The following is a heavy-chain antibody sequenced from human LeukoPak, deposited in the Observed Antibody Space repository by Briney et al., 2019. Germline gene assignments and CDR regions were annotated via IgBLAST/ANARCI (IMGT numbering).Heavy chain of an antibody. CDR2: ISSNSNYI. CDR3: AREDSSSWNLRWFDP. D-gene: IGHD6-13*01. V-gene: IGHV3-21*01. CDR1: GFTFSNYG. Sequence: GGTLRLSCAASGFTFSNYGMNWVRQAPGKGLEWVSSISSNSNYIYYADSVKGRFTISRDNAKNSLYLQMNSLRAEDTAVYYCAREDSSSWNLRWFDPWGQGTLVTVSS. J-gene: IGHJ5*02.